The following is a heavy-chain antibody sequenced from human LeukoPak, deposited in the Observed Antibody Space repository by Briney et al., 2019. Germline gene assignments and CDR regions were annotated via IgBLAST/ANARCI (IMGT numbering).Heavy chain of an antibody. Sequence: RASVKVSRKVSGYTLTELSMHWVRQAPGKGLEWMGGFDPEDGETIYAQKFQGRVTMTEDTTTDTAYMELSSLRSEDTAVYYCATDLAWIQLWSWDYWGQGTLVTVSS. V-gene: IGHV1-24*01. CDR3: ATDLAWIQLWSWDY. CDR1: GYTLTELS. CDR2: FDPEDGET. D-gene: IGHD5-18*01. J-gene: IGHJ4*02.